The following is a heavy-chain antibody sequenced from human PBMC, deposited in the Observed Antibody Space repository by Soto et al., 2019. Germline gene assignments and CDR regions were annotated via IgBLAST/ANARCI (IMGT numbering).Heavy chain of an antibody. D-gene: IGHD1-26*01. J-gene: IGHJ6*02. CDR1: GGSISSGDYY. CDR2: IYYSGST. CDR3: ARAPSVGATHYYYYYGMDV. Sequence: SETLSLTCTVSGGSISSGDYYWSWIRQPPGKGLEWIGYIYYSGSTYYNPSLKSRVTISVDTSKNQFSLKLSSVTAADTAVYYCARAPSVGATHYYYYYGMDVWGQGTTVTVSS. V-gene: IGHV4-30-4*01.